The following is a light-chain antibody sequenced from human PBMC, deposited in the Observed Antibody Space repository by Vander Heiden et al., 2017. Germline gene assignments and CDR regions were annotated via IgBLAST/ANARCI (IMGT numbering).Light chain of an antibody. CDR1: QSISRN. Sequence: RATLSCRTSQSISRNLAWYQQKPGQAPRLLIYGASTSATGIPARFSGSGSGTEFTLTISSLQSEDFAVYYCQQYNNWLLITFGQGTRLDIK. CDR2: GAS. J-gene: IGKJ5*01. CDR3: QQYNNWLLIT. V-gene: IGKV3-15*01.